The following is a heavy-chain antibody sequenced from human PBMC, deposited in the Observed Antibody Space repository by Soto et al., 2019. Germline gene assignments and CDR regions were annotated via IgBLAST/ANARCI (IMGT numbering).Heavy chain of an antibody. D-gene: IGHD5-18*01. J-gene: IGHJ4*02. CDR3: ARITAMAPNYDY. Sequence: GGSLRLSCAASGFTFSSYSMNWVRQAPGKGLEWVSSISSSSSYIYYADSVKGRFTISRDNAKNSLYLQMNSLRAEDTAVYYCARITAMAPNYDYWGQGTLVTVSS. V-gene: IGHV3-21*01. CDR1: GFTFSSYS. CDR2: ISSSSSYI.